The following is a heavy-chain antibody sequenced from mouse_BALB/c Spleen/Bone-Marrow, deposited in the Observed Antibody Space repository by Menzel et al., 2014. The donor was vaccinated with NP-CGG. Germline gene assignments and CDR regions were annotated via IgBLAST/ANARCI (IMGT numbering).Heavy chain of an antibody. CDR3: ARKGAMITHYYAMDY. CDR2: ISNGSSTI. D-gene: IGHD2-4*01. CDR1: GFTFSSFG. J-gene: IGHJ4*01. V-gene: IGHV5-17*02. Sequence: EVKVVESGGGLVQPGGSRKLSCAASGFTFSSFGMHWVRRAPEKGLEWVAYISNGSSTIYYADTVKGQFTISRDNPKNTLFLQMTSLRSEDTAMYYCARKGAMITHYYAMDYWGQGTSVTVSS.